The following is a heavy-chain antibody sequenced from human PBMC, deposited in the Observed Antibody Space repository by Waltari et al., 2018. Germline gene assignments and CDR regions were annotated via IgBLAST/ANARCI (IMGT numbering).Heavy chain of an antibody. D-gene: IGHD6-6*01. V-gene: IGHV1-2*02. CDR1: GYIFTNYY. J-gene: IGHJ4*02. CDR3: ARDRTTMAARPGDY. CDR2: VNADTGNA. Sequence: QVLLVQSGAEVKKPGASVKVSCKASGYIFTNYYLHWVRRAPGQGPEGVGWVNADTGNANYAPNCRGRVTMTWDTTIYTAFMDLSGLKSADTAVYYCARDRTTMAARPGDYWGQGTLVTVSS.